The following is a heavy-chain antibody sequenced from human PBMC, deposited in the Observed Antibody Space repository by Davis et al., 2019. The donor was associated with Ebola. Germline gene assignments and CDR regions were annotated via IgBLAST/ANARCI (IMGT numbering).Heavy chain of an antibody. Sequence: PGGSLRLSCAASGFTFSSYGMHWVRQAPGKGLEWVAVIWYDGSNKYYADSVKGRFTISRDNSKNTLYLQMNSLRAEDTAVYYCAKERWGFALDYWGQGTLVTVSS. CDR1: GFTFSSYG. J-gene: IGHJ4*02. CDR2: IWYDGSNK. D-gene: IGHD7-27*01. CDR3: AKERWGFALDY. V-gene: IGHV3-33*06.